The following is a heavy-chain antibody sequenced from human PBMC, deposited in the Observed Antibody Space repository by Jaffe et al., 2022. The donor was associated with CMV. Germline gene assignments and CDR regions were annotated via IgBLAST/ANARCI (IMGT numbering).Heavy chain of an antibody. D-gene: IGHD6-13*01. Sequence: QEQLVESGGGVVQPGRSLRLSCAASGFTFSNYGMHWVRQAPGKGLEWVAVIWHDGRNKYYADSVKGRFTISRDNSKNTLYLQMNSLRAEDTAVYYCTRDISSSWFDCWGQGILVTVSS. J-gene: IGHJ4*02. V-gene: IGHV3-33*01. CDR3: TRDISSSWFDC. CDR2: IWHDGRNK. CDR1: GFTFSNYG.